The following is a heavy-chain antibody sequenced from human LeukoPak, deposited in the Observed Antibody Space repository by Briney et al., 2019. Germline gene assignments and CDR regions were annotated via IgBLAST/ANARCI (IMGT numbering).Heavy chain of an antibody. CDR1: RFTFSTYA. Sequence: PGGSLRLSCAASRFTFSTYAMTWVRQAPGKGLEWDLAISGSGGSTYYADSVKGRFTISRDNSKNTLYLQMNSLRAEDTAVYYCAKGSSYVGPGTFDYWGQGTLVTVSS. CDR3: AKGSSYVGPGTFDY. CDR2: ISGSGGST. D-gene: IGHD1-14*01. J-gene: IGHJ4*02. V-gene: IGHV3-23*01.